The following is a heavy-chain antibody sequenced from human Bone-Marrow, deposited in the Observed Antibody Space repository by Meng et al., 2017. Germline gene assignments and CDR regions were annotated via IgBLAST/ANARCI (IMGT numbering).Heavy chain of an antibody. Sequence: ESLKISFAVYCGSFSGYYWSWIRQPPGKGLEWIGEFNHSRSTNYNPSLKSRVTISVDTSKNQFSLKLSSVTDANTAVYYCAREGWYYYDSSGYYRAYWGQGTMVTVSS. V-gene: IGHV4-34*01. CDR3: AREGWYYYDSSGYYRAY. CDR2: FNHSRST. CDR1: CGSFSGYY. D-gene: IGHD3-22*01. J-gene: IGHJ4*02.